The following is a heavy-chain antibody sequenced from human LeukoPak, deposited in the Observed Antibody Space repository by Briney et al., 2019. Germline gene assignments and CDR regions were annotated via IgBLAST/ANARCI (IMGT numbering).Heavy chain of an antibody. Sequence: GGSLRLSCAASGFSFSIYSMNWDRQAPGKGLEWVSSISSSSSYIYYADSVKGRFTISRDNANNSLYLQMNSLRAEDTAVYYCARWDSSGFWSGYTYYFDYWGQGTLVTVSS. CDR1: GFSFSIYS. J-gene: IGHJ4*02. D-gene: IGHD3-3*01. CDR2: ISSSSSYI. V-gene: IGHV3-21*01. CDR3: ARWDSSGFWSGYTYYFDY.